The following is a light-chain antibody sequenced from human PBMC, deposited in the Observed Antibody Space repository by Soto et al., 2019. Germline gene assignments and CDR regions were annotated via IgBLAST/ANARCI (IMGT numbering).Light chain of an antibody. Sequence: QSALTQPRSVSGSPGQSVAISCTGTSRDVDAYDFVSWYQHHPGKAPKLIISEVSKRPSGVSHRFSGSKSGNTASLTISGLQAEDEADYFCCSFAGSFYVFGTGPNSPS. CDR2: EVS. V-gene: IGLV2-11*01. CDR3: CSFAGSFYV. J-gene: IGLJ1*01. CDR1: SRDVDAYDF.